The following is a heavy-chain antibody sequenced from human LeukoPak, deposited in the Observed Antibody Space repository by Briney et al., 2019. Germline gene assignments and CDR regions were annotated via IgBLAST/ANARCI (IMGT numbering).Heavy chain of an antibody. D-gene: IGHD4-17*01. CDR1: GYTFTSYY. V-gene: IGHV1-18*04. CDR2: ISAYNGNT. CDR3: AGGNFGDYRIP. Sequence: ASVKVSCKASGYTFTSYYMHWVRQAPGQGLEWMGWISAYNGNTNYAQKLQGRVTMTTDTSTSTAYMELRSLRSDDTAVYYCAGGNFGDYRIPWGQGTLVTVSS. J-gene: IGHJ5*02.